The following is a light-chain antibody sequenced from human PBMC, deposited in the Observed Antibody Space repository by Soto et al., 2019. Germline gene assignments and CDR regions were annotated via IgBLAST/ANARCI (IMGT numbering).Light chain of an antibody. J-gene: IGKJ1*01. CDR1: QSVSNNY. CDR3: QQYGSSPPTWT. Sequence: EIVLTQSPGTLSLSPGERATLSCRASQSVSNNYLAWYQQKPGQAPRLLIYGASIRATAIPARFIGSGSGTDFTLTISSREPEDVAVYYCQQYGSSPPTWTFGHGTKGDIK. V-gene: IGKV3-20*01. CDR2: GAS.